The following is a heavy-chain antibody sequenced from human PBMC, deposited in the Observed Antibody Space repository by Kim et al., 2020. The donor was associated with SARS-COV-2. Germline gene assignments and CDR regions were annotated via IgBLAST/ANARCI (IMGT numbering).Heavy chain of an antibody. CDR3: ARITQYQLSSKYYGLDV. CDR1: GDSISRNY. CDR2: THYSGTN. Sequence: SETLSLTCTVSGDSISRNYWSWIRQPPGKGLEWIGYTHYSGTNNANPSHKSRVTMSEDTSKNQFTLKETSVTAADTAVYFCARITQYQLSSKYYGLDVWSQETTVSVSS. V-gene: IGHV4-59*01. D-gene: IGHD2-2*01. J-gene: IGHJ6*02.